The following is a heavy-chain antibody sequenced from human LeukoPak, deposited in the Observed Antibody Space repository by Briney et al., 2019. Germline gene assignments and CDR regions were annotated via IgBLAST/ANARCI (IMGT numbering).Heavy chain of an antibody. Sequence: TGGSLRLSCAASAFSFNTYSMQWVRHPPGNGLEYVAAISSNGDSPYYANSVKGRLTISRDNSKNTLYLQMVSLRIEDMGVYYCARADSGPSFPPDYWGQGTLVTVSS. V-gene: IGHV3-64*01. CDR3: ARADSGPSFPPDY. D-gene: IGHD2-15*01. CDR1: AFSFNTYS. J-gene: IGHJ4*02. CDR2: ISSNGDSP.